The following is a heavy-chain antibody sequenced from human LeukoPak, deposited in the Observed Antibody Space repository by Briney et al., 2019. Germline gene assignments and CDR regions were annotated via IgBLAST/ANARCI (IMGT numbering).Heavy chain of an antibody. Sequence: GGSLRLSCAASGFTFSNYGMNWVRQAPGKGLEWVSYISSSSSTIYYADSVKGRFTISRDNAKNSLYLEMNSLRDEDTAVYYCARTIGSGTYSRGYWGQGTLVTVSS. V-gene: IGHV3-48*02. J-gene: IGHJ4*02. D-gene: IGHD3-10*01. CDR1: GFTFSNYG. CDR3: ARTIGSGTYSRGY. CDR2: ISSSSSTI.